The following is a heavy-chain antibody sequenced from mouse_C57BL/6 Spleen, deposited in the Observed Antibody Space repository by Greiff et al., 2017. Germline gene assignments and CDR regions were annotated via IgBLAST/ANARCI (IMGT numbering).Heavy chain of an antibody. Sequence: QVQLQQPGAELVKPGASVKLSCTASGYTFTSYWMHWVKQRPGQGLEWIGMIHPNSGSTNYNEKFKSKATLTVDKSSSTAYMQLGSLTSEDSAVYYCASGITTDSLGVHAMDYWGQGTSVTVSS. J-gene: IGHJ4*01. CDR2: IHPNSGST. CDR3: ASGITTDSLGVHAMDY. V-gene: IGHV1-64*01. CDR1: GYTFTSYW. D-gene: IGHD1-1*01.